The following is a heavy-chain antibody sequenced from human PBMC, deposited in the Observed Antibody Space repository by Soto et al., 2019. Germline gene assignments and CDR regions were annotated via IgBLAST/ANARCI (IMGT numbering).Heavy chain of an antibody. CDR3: ARDKGYSGYGVDY. Sequence: EVLLVESGGGLVQPGGSLRLSCAASGFTFSSYAMNWVRQAPGKGLEWVSYISNSGSIIYYADSVKGRFTISRDSAKNSLYPQMNSLRDEDTAVYYCARDKGYSGYGVDYWGQGTLVTVSS. V-gene: IGHV3-48*02. CDR2: ISNSGSII. CDR1: GFTFSSYA. J-gene: IGHJ4*02. D-gene: IGHD5-12*01.